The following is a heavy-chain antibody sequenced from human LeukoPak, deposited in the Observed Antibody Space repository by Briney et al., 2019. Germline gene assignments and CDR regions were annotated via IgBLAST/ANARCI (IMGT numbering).Heavy chain of an antibody. CDR3: VRGAAAGDY. V-gene: IGHV4-59*01. Sequence: SETLSLTCTVSGGSISTYYWSWTRQPPGKGLEWIGYIYYSGSTNYNPSLKSRVTISIDTSKNQFSLKLSSVTAADTAVYYCVRGAAAGDYWGQGTLVTVSS. CDR2: IYYSGST. J-gene: IGHJ4*02. D-gene: IGHD6-13*01. CDR1: GGSISTYY.